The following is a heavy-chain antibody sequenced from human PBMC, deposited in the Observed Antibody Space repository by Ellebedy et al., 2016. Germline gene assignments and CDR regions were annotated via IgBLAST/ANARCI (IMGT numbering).Heavy chain of an antibody. J-gene: IGHJ6*03. CDR3: ARETQLIAARPFYYYYYMDV. CDR2: FDPEDGET. D-gene: IGHD6-6*01. V-gene: IGHV1-24*01. Sequence: ASVKVSXKVSGYTLTELSMHWVRQAPGKGLEWMGGFDPEDGETIYAQKFQGRVIMTEDTSTDTAYMELRSLRSDDTAVYYCARETQLIAARPFYYYYYMDVWGKGTTVTVSS. CDR1: GYTLTELS.